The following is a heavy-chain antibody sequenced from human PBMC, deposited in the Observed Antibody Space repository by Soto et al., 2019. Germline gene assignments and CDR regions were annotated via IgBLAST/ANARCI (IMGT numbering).Heavy chain of an antibody. CDR3: ARDPDYGDYWGYFFDS. CDR1: GYTFAAYY. D-gene: IGHD4-17*01. J-gene: IGHJ4*02. Sequence: VSVKVSCKTSGYTFAAYYIHWIRQAPGQGLEWMGWINPTSGGTVYAQNFQDRVTMTRDTSISTAYMELRRLNSDDTAVYYCARDPDYGDYWGYFFDSWGQGTPVTVS. CDR2: INPTSGGT. V-gene: IGHV1-2*02.